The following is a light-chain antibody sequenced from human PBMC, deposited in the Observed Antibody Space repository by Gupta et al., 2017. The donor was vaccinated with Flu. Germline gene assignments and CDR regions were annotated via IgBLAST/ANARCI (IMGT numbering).Light chain of an antibody. CDR1: SSDIGAYKY. CDR3: SSFTSTNTVV. J-gene: IGLJ2*01. CDR2: DVS. V-gene: IGLV2-14*03. Sequence: SITISCTGTSSDIGAYKYVSWYQHHSGKVPKLLIYDVSDRPAGVSDRFSGSKSGYTASLTISGLQAEDEADYYCSSFTSTNTVVFAGGTALTVL.